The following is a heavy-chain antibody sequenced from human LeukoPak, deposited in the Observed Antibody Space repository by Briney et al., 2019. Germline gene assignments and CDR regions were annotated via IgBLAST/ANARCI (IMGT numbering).Heavy chain of an antibody. CDR2: ISWNSGSI. CDR3: VREGLPGTYDY. CDR1: GFTFDDYA. J-gene: IGHJ4*02. Sequence: GGSLRLSCAASGFTFDDYAMHWVRQAPGKGLEWVSGISWNSGSIGYADSVKGRFTISRDNSKNTLYLQMGSLRTEDLAVYYCVREGLPGTYDYWGQGTLVTDSS. V-gene: IGHV3-9*03. D-gene: IGHD6-13*01.